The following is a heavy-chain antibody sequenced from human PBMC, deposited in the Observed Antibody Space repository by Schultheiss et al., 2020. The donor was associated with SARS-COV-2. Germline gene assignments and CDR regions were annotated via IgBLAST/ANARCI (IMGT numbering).Heavy chain of an antibody. CDR2: ISAYNGNT. V-gene: IGHV1-18*01. D-gene: IGHD3-3*01. Sequence: ASVKVSCKASGYTFTSYGISWVRQAPGQGLEWMGWISAYNGNTNYAQKLQGRVTMTTDTSTSTAYMELRSLRSDDTAVYYCARGPPYDFWSGYYPDYYYYYGMDVWGQGTTVTVSS. CDR3: ARGPPYDFWSGYYPDYYYYYGMDV. J-gene: IGHJ6*02. CDR1: GYTFTSYG.